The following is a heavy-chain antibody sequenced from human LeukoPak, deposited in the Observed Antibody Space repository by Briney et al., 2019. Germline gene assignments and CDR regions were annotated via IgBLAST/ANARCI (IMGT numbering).Heavy chain of an antibody. CDR2: IYYSGST. J-gene: IGHJ4*02. CDR3: ARAVKYYYDRSDEYFAY. CDR1: GGSISSYY. Sequence: SETLSLTCTVSGGSISSYYWSWIRQPPGKGLEWIGYIYYSGSTNYNPSLKSRVTISVDTSKNQFSLKLRSVTAADTAVYYCARAVKYYYDRSDEYFAYWGQGTLVTVSS. D-gene: IGHD3-22*01. V-gene: IGHV4-59*01.